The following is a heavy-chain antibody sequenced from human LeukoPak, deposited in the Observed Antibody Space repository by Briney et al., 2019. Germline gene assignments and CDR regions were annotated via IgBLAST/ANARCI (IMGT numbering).Heavy chain of an antibody. CDR2: ISGSGGST. Sequence: GGSLRLACAASGFTFSSYAMSWVRQAPGKGLEWVSAISGSGGSTYYADSVKGRFTISRDNAKNSLYLQMNSLRAEDTAVYYCARTSEGEAAAGTQWLFLRGEYYFDYWGQGTLVTVSS. D-gene: IGHD6-13*01. V-gene: IGHV3-23*01. CDR3: ARTSEGEAAAGTQWLFLRGEYYFDY. CDR1: GFTFSSYA. J-gene: IGHJ4*02.